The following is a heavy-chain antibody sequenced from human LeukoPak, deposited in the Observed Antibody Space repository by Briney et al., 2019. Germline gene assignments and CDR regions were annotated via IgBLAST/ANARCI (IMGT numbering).Heavy chain of an antibody. CDR2: IYYSGTT. CDR3: ARGAYIAAAQYGY. CDR1: GGTISSYY. J-gene: IGHJ4*02. Sequence: SETLSLTCTVSGGTISSYYWSWIRQPPGKGLEWIGYIYYSGTTNYNPSLKSRVTISVDTSKNQFSLKLSSVTAADTAVYYCARGAYIAAAQYGYWGQGTLVTVSS. D-gene: IGHD6-13*01. V-gene: IGHV4-59*01.